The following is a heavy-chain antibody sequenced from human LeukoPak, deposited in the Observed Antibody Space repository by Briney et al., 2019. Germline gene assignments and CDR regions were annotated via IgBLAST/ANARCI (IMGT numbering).Heavy chain of an antibody. CDR1: GYTFTSYG. Sequence: GASVKVSCKASGYTFTSYGISWVRQAPGQGFEWMGWISAYNGNTNYAQKLQGRVTMTTDTSTSTAYMELRSLRSDDTAVYYCARDIVLMVYARPSYYGMDVWGQGTTVTVSS. D-gene: IGHD2-8*01. CDR2: ISAYNGNT. J-gene: IGHJ6*02. CDR3: ARDIVLMVYARPSYYGMDV. V-gene: IGHV1-18*01.